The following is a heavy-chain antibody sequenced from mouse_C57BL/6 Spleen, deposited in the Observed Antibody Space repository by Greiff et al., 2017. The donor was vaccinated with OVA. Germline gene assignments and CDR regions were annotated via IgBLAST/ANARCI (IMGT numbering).Heavy chain of an antibody. D-gene: IGHD2-3*01. CDR2: IDPETGGT. J-gene: IGHJ4*01. CDR3: TRTSPYDGYYYAMDY. Sequence: QVQLQQSGAELVRPGASVTLSCKASGYTFTDYEMHWVKQTPVHGLEWIGAIDPETGGTAYNQKFKGKAILTADKSSSTAYMELRSLTSEDSAVYYCTRTSPYDGYYYAMDYWGQGTSVTVSS. CDR1: GYTFTDYE. V-gene: IGHV1-15*01.